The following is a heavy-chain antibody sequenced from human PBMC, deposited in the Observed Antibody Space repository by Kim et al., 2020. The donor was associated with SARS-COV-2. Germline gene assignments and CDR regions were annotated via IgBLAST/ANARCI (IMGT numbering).Heavy chain of an antibody. J-gene: IGHJ6*02. D-gene: IGHD6-19*01. CDR2: IYHSGST. CDR1: GGSISSSNW. V-gene: IGHV4-4*02. CDR3: ARDQGNSSGWYFSLGLASYYYYYYGMDV. Sequence: SETLSLTCAVSGGSISSSNWWSWVRQPPGKGLEWIGEIYHSGSTNYNPSLKSRVTISVDKSKNQFSLKLSSVTAADTAVYYCARDQGNSSGWYFSLGLASYYYYYYGMDVWGQGTTVTVSS.